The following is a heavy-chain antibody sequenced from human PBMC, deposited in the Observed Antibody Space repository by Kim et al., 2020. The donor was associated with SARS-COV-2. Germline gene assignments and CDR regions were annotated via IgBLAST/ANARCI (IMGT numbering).Heavy chain of an antibody. CDR3: ARHAIVVVPAAINAFD. Sequence: SETLSLTCTVSGGSISSSSYYWGWIRQPPGKGLEWIGSIYYSGSTYYNPSLKSRVTISVDTSKNQFSLKLSSVTAADTAVYYCARHAIVVVPAAINAFD. V-gene: IGHV4-39*01. J-gene: IGHJ3*02. D-gene: IGHD2-2*02. CDR1: GGSISSSSYY. CDR2: IYYSGST.